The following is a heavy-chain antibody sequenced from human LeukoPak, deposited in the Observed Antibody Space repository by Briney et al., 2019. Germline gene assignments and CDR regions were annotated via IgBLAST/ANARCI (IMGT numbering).Heavy chain of an antibody. J-gene: IGHJ3*02. CDR2: IIPIFGTA. CDR1: GYAFTTHY. V-gene: IGHV1-69*13. CDR3: GASVGLIGGYSSDSEDAFDI. D-gene: IGHD6-19*01. Sequence: SVKVSCKASGYAFTTHYIHWVRQAPGQGLEWMGGIIPIFGTANYAQKFQGRVTITADESTSTAYMELSSLRSEDTAVYYCGASVGLIGGYSSDSEDAFDIWGQGTMVTVSS.